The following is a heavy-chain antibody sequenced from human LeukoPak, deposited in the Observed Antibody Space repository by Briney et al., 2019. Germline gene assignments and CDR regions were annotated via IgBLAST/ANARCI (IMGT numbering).Heavy chain of an antibody. CDR3: AREEYKYSSSWSPYDF. CDR2: IYYSGST. V-gene: IGHV4-59*01. Sequence: PSETLSLTCTVSGGSISSYYWSWIRQPPGKGLEWIGYIYYSGSTNYNPSLKSRVTISVDTSKNQLSLKLSSVTAADTAVYYCAREEYKYSSSWSPYDFWGQGTLVTVSS. CDR1: GGSISSYY. J-gene: IGHJ4*02. D-gene: IGHD6-13*01.